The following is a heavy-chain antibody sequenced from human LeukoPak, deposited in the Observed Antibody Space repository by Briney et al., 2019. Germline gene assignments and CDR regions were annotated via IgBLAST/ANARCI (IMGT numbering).Heavy chain of an antibody. J-gene: IGHJ4*02. V-gene: IGHV4-34*01. CDR2: INHSGST. Sequence: SETLSLTCAVYGGSFSGYYWSWIRQPPGKGLEWIGEINHSGSTNYNPSLKSRATISVDTSKNQFSLKLSSVTAADTAVYYCATTQYGDYVLDDYWGQGTLVTVSS. CDR3: ATTQYGDYVLDDY. D-gene: IGHD4-17*01. CDR1: GGSFSGYY.